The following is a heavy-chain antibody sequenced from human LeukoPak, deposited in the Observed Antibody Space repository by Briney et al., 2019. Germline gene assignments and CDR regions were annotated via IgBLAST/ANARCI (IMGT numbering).Heavy chain of an antibody. D-gene: IGHD2-15*01. J-gene: IGHJ4*02. CDR1: GFTFGNYA. V-gene: IGHV3-49*04. CDR2: IRSKAYGGTT. Sequence: GGSLRLSCTASGFTFGNYAMSWVRQAPGEGLEWVGFIRSKAYGGTTEYAASVKGRFTISRDDSKSIAYLQINRLKTADTAVYYCTRYCSGGSCSIWGYWGEGTPVTVSS. CDR3: TRYCSGGSCSIWGY.